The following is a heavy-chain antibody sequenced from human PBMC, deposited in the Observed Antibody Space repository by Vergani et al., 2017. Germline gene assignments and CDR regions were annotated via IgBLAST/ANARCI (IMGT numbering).Heavy chain of an antibody. CDR2: INAGNGNT. Sequence: QVQLVQSGAEVKKPWASVKVSCKASGSTFTSYAMHWVRQAPGQRLEWMGWINAGNGNTKYSQKFQGRVTITRDTSASTAYMELSSLRSEDTAVYYCARAEKQLWSNGPYGMDVWGQGTTVTVSS. J-gene: IGHJ6*02. CDR1: GSTFTSYA. V-gene: IGHV1-3*01. D-gene: IGHD5-18*01. CDR3: ARAEKQLWSNGPYGMDV.